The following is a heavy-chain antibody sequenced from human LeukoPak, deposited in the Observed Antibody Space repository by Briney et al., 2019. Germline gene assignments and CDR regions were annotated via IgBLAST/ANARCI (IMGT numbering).Heavy chain of an antibody. J-gene: IGHJ5*02. Sequence: PSETLSLTCAVSGGSFSGYYWSWIRQPPGKGLEWIGEINHSGSTNYNPSLKSRVTISVDTSKNQFSLKLSSVTAADTAVYYCARGPYSSSWYHHVGNWFDPWGQGTLVTVSS. CDR2: INHSGST. D-gene: IGHD6-13*01. V-gene: IGHV4-34*01. CDR1: GGSFSGYY. CDR3: ARGPYSSSWYHHVGNWFDP.